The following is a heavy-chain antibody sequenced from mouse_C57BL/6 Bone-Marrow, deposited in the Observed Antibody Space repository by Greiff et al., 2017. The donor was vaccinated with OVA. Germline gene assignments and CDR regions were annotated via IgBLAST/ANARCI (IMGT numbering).Heavy chain of an antibody. CDR2: ISSGGSYT. D-gene: IGHD2-4*01. V-gene: IGHV5-6*02. CDR3: ARRDYVPFAY. J-gene: IGHJ3*01. CDR1: GFTFSSYG. Sequence: EVKLMESGGDLVKPGGSLKLSCAASGFTFSSYGMSWVRQTPDKRLEWVATISSGGSYTYYPDSVKGRFTISRDNAKNTLYLQMSSLKSEDTAMYYCARRDYVPFAYWGQGTLVTVSA.